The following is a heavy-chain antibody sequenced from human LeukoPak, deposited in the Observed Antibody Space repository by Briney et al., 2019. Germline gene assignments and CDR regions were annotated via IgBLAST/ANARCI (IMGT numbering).Heavy chain of an antibody. V-gene: IGHV3-30*03. CDR3: ATTYYYDGSGYYYPPIDY. CDR2: ISYDGSNK. J-gene: IGHJ4*02. CDR1: GFTFSSYG. Sequence: GGSLRLSCAASGFTFSSYGMHWVRQAPGKGLEWVAVISYDGSNKYYADSVKGRFTISRDNSKNTLYLQMNSLRAEDTAVYYCATTYYYDGSGYYYPPIDYWGQGTLVTVSS. D-gene: IGHD3-22*01.